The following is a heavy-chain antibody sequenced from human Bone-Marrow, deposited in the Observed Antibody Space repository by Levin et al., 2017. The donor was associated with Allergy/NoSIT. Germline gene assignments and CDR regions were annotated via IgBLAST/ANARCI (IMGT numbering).Heavy chain of an antibody. D-gene: IGHD6-19*01. CDR2: IKPSGGST. V-gene: IGHV1-46*01. CDR3: ARFREVAGAVRGYFDY. Sequence: ASVKVSCKASGYSFTDYYIHWVRQAPGQGLEWMGLIKPSGGSTTYAQTFQGRVTMTRDTSTSIFYIELSSLRSEDTAVYYCARFREVAGAVRGYFDYWGQGTLVTVSS. CDR1: GYSFTDYY. J-gene: IGHJ4*02.